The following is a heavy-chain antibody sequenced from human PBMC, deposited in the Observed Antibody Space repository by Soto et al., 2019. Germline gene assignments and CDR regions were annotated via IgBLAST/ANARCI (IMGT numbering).Heavy chain of an antibody. D-gene: IGHD4-17*01. CDR1: GNSFTRYW. Sequence: GESLTISCTCSGNSFTRYWISWVRQMPGKGLEWMGRIDPSDSYTNYSPSFQGHVTISADKSISTAYLQWSSLKASDTAMYYCASSDDYGGNSPFFDYWGQGTLVTVSS. J-gene: IGHJ4*02. CDR2: IDPSDSYT. CDR3: ASSDDYGGNSPFFDY. V-gene: IGHV5-10-1*01.